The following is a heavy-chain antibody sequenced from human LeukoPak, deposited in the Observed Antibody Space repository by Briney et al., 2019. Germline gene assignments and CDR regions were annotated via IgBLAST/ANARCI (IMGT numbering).Heavy chain of an antibody. D-gene: IGHD5-18*01. CDR2: IRSKAYGGTT. Sequence: GGPLRLSCTASGFTFGDYAMSWFRQAPGKGLEWVGFIRSKAYGGTTEYAASVKGRFTISRDDSKSIAYLQMNSLKTEDTAVYYCTRAADTAMVTGYFDYWGQGTLVTVSS. CDR1: GFTFGDYA. V-gene: IGHV3-49*03. J-gene: IGHJ4*02. CDR3: TRAADTAMVTGYFDY.